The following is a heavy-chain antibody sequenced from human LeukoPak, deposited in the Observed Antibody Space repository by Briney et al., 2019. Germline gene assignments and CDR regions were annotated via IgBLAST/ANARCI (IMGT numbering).Heavy chain of an antibody. CDR1: GFTFSSYA. CDR2: ISNSGGRT. D-gene: IGHD4-17*01. V-gene: IGHV3-23*01. CDR3: AKKFTGTTVISGDYFDY. J-gene: IGHJ4*02. Sequence: GGSLRLSCAASGFTFSSYAMSWVRQAPGKGLEWVSSISNSGGRTFYTDSVKGRFTISRDNSKITLYLQMNSLRAEDTAVYYCAKKFTGTTVISGDYFDYWGQGTLVTVSS.